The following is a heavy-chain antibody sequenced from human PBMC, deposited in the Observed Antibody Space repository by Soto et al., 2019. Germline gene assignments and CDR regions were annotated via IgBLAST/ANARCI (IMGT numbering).Heavy chain of an antibody. J-gene: IGHJ3*02. Sequence: PXGSLRLSCAASGFTLSRHTMNWVRQAPGKGLEWVSFIGSRTSDIYYADSVKGRFTISRDNAKNSLYLDLTRLRAEDTAVYFCVGDYYDTSGYPNTFDMWGQGTMVTVSS. V-gene: IGHV3-21*01. D-gene: IGHD3-22*01. CDR3: VGDYYDTSGYPNTFDM. CDR2: IGSRTSDI. CDR1: GFTLSRHT.